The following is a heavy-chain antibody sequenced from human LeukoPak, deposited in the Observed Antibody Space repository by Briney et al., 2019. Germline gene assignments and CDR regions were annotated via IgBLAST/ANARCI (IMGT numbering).Heavy chain of an antibody. J-gene: IGHJ4*02. D-gene: IGHD3-22*01. CDR1: GGSISSYY. Sequence: SETLSLTCTVSGGSISSYYWSWIRQPPGKGLEWIGYIYYSGSTNYNPSLMSRVTISVDTSKNQFSLKLSSVTAADTAVYYCARQADYYDSSGYYSAGFVIDYWGQGTLVTVSS. V-gene: IGHV4-59*08. CDR2: IYYSGST. CDR3: ARQADYYDSSGYYSAGFVIDY.